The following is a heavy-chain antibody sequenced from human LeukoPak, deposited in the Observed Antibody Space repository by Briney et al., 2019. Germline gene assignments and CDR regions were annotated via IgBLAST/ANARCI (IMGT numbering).Heavy chain of an antibody. CDR3: ATRYTMVRGRYNWFDP. J-gene: IGHJ5*02. CDR2: FDPEDGET. D-gene: IGHD3-10*01. Sequence: ASVKVSCKVSGYTLTELSMHWVRQAPGKGLEWMGGFDPEDGETIYAQKFQGRVTMTEDTSTDTAYMELSSLRSEDTAVYYCATRYTMVRGRYNWFDPWGQGTLVTVSS. CDR1: GYTLTELS. V-gene: IGHV1-24*01.